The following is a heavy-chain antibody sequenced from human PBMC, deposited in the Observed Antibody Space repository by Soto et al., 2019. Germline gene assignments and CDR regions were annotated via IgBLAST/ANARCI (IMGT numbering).Heavy chain of an antibody. V-gene: IGHV3-23*01. CDR3: AKVSGSQYYFDY. CDR1: GFTFSSYA. Sequence: EVQLLESGGGLVQPGGSLRLSCAASGFTFSSYAMSWVRQAPGKGLEWVPAISGSGGSTYYADSVKGRFTISRDNSKNTLYLQMNSLRAEDTAVYYCAKVSGSQYYFDYWGQGTLVTVSS. J-gene: IGHJ4*02. D-gene: IGHD1-26*01. CDR2: ISGSGGST.